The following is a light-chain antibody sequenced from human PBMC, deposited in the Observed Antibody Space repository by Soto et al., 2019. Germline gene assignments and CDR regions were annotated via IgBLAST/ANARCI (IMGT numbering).Light chain of an antibody. J-gene: IGLJ3*02. Sequence: QSVLTQPPSASGSPGQSVTISCTGTSNDIGNYNYVSRYQQHPGKAPKFIIYEVSKRPSGVPDRFSGSKSGDTASLTVSGLQPEDEADYYCSSYAGSNKLVFGGGTKLTVL. CDR1: SNDIGNYNY. CDR3: SSYAGSNKLV. V-gene: IGLV2-8*01. CDR2: EVS.